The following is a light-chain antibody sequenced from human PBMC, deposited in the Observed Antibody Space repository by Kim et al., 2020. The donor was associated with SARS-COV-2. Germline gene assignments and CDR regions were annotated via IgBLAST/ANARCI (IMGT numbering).Light chain of an antibody. V-gene: IGLV2-14*03. Sequence: YKYVSWYQHHPGKAPKVVIFDVSERPSGTSNRFSGSKSGNTASLTISGLQAEDEADYYCNSYTNTGTWVFGGGTQLTVL. CDR1: YKY. CDR3: NSYTNTGTWV. J-gene: IGLJ3*02. CDR2: DVS.